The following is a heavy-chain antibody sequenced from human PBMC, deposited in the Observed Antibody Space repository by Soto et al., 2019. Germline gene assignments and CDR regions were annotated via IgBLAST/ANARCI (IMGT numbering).Heavy chain of an antibody. J-gene: IGHJ4*02. CDR1: GGTFSSYT. D-gene: IGHD3-22*01. V-gene: IGHV1-69*02. CDR3: ASRYDSSAY. Sequence: QVQLVQSGAEVKKPGSSVKVSCKASGGTFSSYTISWVRQAPGQGLEWMGRIIPILGIANYAQKFQGRVTITADKSTSTAYMELSSLRSEEMAVYYCASRYDSSAYWGQGTLVTVSS. CDR2: IIPILGIA.